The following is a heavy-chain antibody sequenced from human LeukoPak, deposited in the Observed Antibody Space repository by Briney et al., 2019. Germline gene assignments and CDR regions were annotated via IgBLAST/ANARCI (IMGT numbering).Heavy chain of an antibody. CDR1: GYTFTGYY. Sequence: GASVKVSCKASGYTFTGYYMHWVRQAPGQGLERMGRINPNSGGTNYAQKFQGRVTMTRDTSISTAYMELSRLRSEDTAVYYCATTPLLWFGELPPLCYWGQGTLVTVSS. D-gene: IGHD3-10*01. V-gene: IGHV1-2*06. CDR2: INPNSGGT. CDR3: ATTPLLWFGELPPLCY. J-gene: IGHJ4*02.